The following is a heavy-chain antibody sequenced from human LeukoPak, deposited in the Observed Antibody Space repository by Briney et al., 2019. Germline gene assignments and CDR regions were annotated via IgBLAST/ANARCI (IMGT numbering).Heavy chain of an antibody. D-gene: IGHD3-3*01. CDR3: ARGFGGFGVVIGWFDP. V-gene: IGHV4-59*01. CDR1: GGSISSYY. Sequence: PSETLSLTCTVSGGSISSYYWSWLRQPPGKGLEWIGYIYYSGSTNYNPSLKSRVTISVDTSKNQFSLKLSSVTAADAAVYYCARGFGGFGVVIGWFDPWGQGTLVTVSS. CDR2: IYYSGST. J-gene: IGHJ5*02.